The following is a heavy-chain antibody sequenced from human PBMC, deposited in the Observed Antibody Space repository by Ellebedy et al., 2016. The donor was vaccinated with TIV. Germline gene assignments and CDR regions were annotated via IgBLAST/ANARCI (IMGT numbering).Heavy chain of an antibody. CDR3: ARDSFEGSGYVDL. CDR1: GGSITSDTNY. Sequence: MPSETLSLTCTISGGSITSDTNYWSWLRQHPGKGLEWIGYIYYRGSSFYNPSLQSRVTISVDTSKNQFSLKLTSVTAADTAVYYCARDSFEGSGYVDLWGQGTLVTVSS. CDR2: IYYRGSS. D-gene: IGHD5-12*01. V-gene: IGHV4-31*03. J-gene: IGHJ5*02.